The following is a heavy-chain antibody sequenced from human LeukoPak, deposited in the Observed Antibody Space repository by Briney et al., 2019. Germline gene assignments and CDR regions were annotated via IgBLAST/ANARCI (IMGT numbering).Heavy chain of an antibody. CDR1: GGFTSPYK. CDR2: FHTNGNT. J-gene: IGHJ4*02. V-gene: IGHV4-4*07. Sequence: SETLSLTCTVSGGFTSPYKWTWIRQPAGKGLEWIGRFHTNGNTDYNASLKSRVTMSADTSKNQFSLKLTSVTAADTAVYYCTREPVPWGQGTLVTVSS. CDR3: TREPVP. D-gene: IGHD6-19*01.